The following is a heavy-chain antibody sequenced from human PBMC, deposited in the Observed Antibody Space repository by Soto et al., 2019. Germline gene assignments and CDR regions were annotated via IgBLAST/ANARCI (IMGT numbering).Heavy chain of an antibody. Sequence: GASVKVSCKASGYTFTGYYMHWVRQAPGQGLEWMGWINPNSGGTNYAQKFQGRVTMTRDTSISTAYMELSRLRSDDTAVYYCARAGVDIVVVPAGWWFDPWGQGTLVTVSS. J-gene: IGHJ5*02. CDR1: GYTFTGYY. D-gene: IGHD2-2*01. V-gene: IGHV1-2*02. CDR3: ARAGVDIVVVPAGWWFDP. CDR2: INPNSGGT.